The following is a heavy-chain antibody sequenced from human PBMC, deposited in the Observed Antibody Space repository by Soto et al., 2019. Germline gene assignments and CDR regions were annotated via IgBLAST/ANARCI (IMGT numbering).Heavy chain of an antibody. CDR3: ASTTRVVITPGGYYYYGMDV. J-gene: IGHJ6*02. CDR1: GGTFSSYA. V-gene: IGHV1-69*13. CDR2: IIPIFGTA. Sequence: SVKVSCKASGGTFSSYAISWVRQAPGQGLEWMGGIIPIFGTANYAQKFQGRVTITADESTSTAYMELSSLRSEDTAVYYCASTTRVVITPGGYYYYGMDVWGQGTTVTV. D-gene: IGHD3-22*01.